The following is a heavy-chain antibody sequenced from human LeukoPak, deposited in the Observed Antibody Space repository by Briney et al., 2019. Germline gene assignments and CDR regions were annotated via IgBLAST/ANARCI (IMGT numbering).Heavy chain of an antibody. V-gene: IGHV3-20*03. CDR2: INCNGGTT. D-gene: IGHD1-26*01. J-gene: IGHJ4*02. CDR1: XFTFDDXG. CDR3: ASNVVGATDY. Sequence: GGSLXXXXXAXXFTFDDXGXSWGRQAPGKGLECFSFINCNGGTTCYADSVKVPFTISRDNAKNSLYLQMNSLRAEDTAVYYCASNVVGATDYWGQGTLVTVSS.